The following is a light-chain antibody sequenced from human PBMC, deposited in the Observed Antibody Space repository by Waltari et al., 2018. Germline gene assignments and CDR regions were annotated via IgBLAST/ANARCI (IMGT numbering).Light chain of an antibody. Sequence: QSALTQPPSASGSPVQSVTIPCPGTSSDIGGYNYVSWYQQHPGKAPKLMIYEVNKRPSGVPDRFSGSKSGNTASLTVSGLQAEDEADYYCSSYAGSNNYVVFGGGTKLTVL. V-gene: IGLV2-8*01. J-gene: IGLJ2*01. CDR1: SSDIGGYNY. CDR2: EVN. CDR3: SSYAGSNNYVV.